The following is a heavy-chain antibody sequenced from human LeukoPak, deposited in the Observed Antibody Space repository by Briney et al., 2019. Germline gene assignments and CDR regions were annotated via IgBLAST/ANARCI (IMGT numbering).Heavy chain of an antibody. J-gene: IGHJ4*02. CDR3: ARDGGSSWYGEGYFDY. Sequence: SETLSLTCTVSGYSISSGHYWGWIRQPPGKGLEWIGSMYHSGSTYYNPPLKSRVTISEDTSKNQFSLKLSSVTAADTAVYYCARDGGSSWYGEGYFDYWGQGTLVTVSS. D-gene: IGHD6-13*01. CDR2: MYHSGST. CDR1: GYSISSGHY. V-gene: IGHV4-38-2*02.